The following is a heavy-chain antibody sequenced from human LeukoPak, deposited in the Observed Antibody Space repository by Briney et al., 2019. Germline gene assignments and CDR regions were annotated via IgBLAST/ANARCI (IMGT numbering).Heavy chain of an antibody. CDR3: ARDSGMATINFDY. CDR2: IYYSGST. Sequence: SETLSLTCTVSGGSISSHYWSWIRQPPGKGLEWIGYIYYSGSTNYNPSLKSRVTISVDTSKNQFSLKLSSVTAADTAVYYCARDSGMATINFDYWGQGTLVTVSS. CDR1: GGSISSHY. V-gene: IGHV4-59*11. D-gene: IGHD5-24*01. J-gene: IGHJ4*02.